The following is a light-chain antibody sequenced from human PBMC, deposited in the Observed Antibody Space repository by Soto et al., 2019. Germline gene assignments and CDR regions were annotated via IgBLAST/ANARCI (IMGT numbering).Light chain of an antibody. CDR3: CSYRSGTSPYYV. J-gene: IGLJ1*01. Sequence: QSVLTQPASVSGSPGQSITISCTGTSSDIGGYKDVSWYQQHPGKAPQVLIFEVSYRPYGISNRFSGSKSGNVASLTISGLQAEDEADYYCCSYRSGTSPYYVVGPGTKVTVL. V-gene: IGLV2-14*03. CDR2: EVS. CDR1: SSDIGGYKD.